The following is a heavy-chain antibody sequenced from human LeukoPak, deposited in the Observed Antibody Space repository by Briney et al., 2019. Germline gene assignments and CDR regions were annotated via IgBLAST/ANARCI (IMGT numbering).Heavy chain of an antibody. Sequence: GGSLRLSCAASGFTFSSYAMHWVRQAPGKGLEGVAVISYDGSNKYYADSVKGRFTISRDNSKSTLYLQMNSLRAEDTAVYYCARDPTVVVVAATLPYDYWGQGTLVTVSS. CDR2: ISYDGSNK. CDR3: ARDPTVVVVAATLPYDY. CDR1: GFTFSSYA. D-gene: IGHD2-15*01. J-gene: IGHJ4*02. V-gene: IGHV3-30-3*01.